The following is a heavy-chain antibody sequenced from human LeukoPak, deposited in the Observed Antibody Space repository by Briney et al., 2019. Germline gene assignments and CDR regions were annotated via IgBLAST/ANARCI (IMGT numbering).Heavy chain of an antibody. CDR3: ARDKYGSGTYSWSKRLDS. CDR2: ISSSSSYI. D-gene: IGHD3-10*01. V-gene: IGHV3-21*01. Sequence: PGGSLRLSCAASGFTFSSYNMNWVRQAPGKGLEWVSFISSSSSYIYYADSVKGRFTISRDNAKNSLYLQMNNLRAEDAAVYYCARDKYGSGTYSWSKRLDSWGQGTLVTVSS. CDR1: GFTFSSYN. J-gene: IGHJ4*02.